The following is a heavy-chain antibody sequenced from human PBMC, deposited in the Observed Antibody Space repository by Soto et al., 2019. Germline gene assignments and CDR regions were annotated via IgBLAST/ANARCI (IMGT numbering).Heavy chain of an antibody. D-gene: IGHD6-6*01. CDR2: ISYDGSNK. Sequence: GGSLRLSCAASGFTFSSYAMHWVRQAPGKGLEWVAVISYDGSNKYYADSVKGRFTISRDNSKNTLYLQMNSLRAEDTAVYYCARDRVSSSFPRNWFDPWGQGTLVTVSS. V-gene: IGHV3-30-3*01. CDR3: ARDRVSSSFPRNWFDP. J-gene: IGHJ5*02. CDR1: GFTFSSYA.